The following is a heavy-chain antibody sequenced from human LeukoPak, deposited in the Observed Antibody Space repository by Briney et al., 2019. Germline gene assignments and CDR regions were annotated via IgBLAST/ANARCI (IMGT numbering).Heavy chain of an antibody. D-gene: IGHD1-20*01. J-gene: IGHJ4*02. CDR2: INHSGSA. CDR3: ASVDYNWNYFHY. V-gene: IGHV4-34*01. CDR1: GGPFSGYY. Sequence: SETLPLTCAVYGGPFSGYYWSWIRQPPGKGLEWIGEINHSGSANYNPSLKSRVTISVDMSKNQFSLKLSSVTAADTAVYYCASVDYNWNYFHYWGQGTLVTVSS.